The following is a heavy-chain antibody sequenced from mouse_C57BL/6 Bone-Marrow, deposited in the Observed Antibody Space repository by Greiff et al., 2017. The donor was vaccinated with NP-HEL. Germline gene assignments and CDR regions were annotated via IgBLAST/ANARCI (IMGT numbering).Heavy chain of an antibody. Sequence: QVQLQQPGAELVKPGASVKMSCKASGYTFTSYWITWVKRRPGQGLEWIGDIYPGSGSTNYNEKFKSKATLTVDTSSSTAYMQLSSLTSEDSAVYYCAIEGDYYGSSYLAYWGQGTLVTVSA. CDR1: GYTFTSYW. CDR2: IYPGSGST. J-gene: IGHJ3*01. V-gene: IGHV1-55*01. CDR3: AIEGDYYGSSYLAY. D-gene: IGHD1-1*01.